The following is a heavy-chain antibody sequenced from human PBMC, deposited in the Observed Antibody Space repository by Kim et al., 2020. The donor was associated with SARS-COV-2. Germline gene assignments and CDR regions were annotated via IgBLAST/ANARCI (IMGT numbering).Heavy chain of an antibody. CDR1: GYSFTSYW. J-gene: IGHJ4*02. CDR3: ARLDSSSWYPTY. CDR2: IDPSDSYT. D-gene: IGHD6-13*01. Sequence: GESQKISCKGSGYSFTSYWISWVRQMPGKGLEWMGRIDPSDSYTNYSPSFQGHVTISADKSISTAYLQWSSLKASDTAMYYCARLDSSSWYPTYWGQGTLVTVSS. V-gene: IGHV5-10-1*01.